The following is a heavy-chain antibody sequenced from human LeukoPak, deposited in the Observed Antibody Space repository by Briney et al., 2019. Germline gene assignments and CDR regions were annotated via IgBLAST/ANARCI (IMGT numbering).Heavy chain of an antibody. Sequence: SETLSLTCTVSGDSISSGDYYWSWIRQPAGKGLEWIGRISSSGSTNYNPSLKSRVTISVDTSKNQFSLKLSSVTAADTAVYYCARGSGSYYFRFDPWGQGTLVTVSS. CDR2: ISSSGST. CDR1: GDSISSGDYY. CDR3: ARGSGSYYFRFDP. D-gene: IGHD1-26*01. V-gene: IGHV4-61*02. J-gene: IGHJ5*02.